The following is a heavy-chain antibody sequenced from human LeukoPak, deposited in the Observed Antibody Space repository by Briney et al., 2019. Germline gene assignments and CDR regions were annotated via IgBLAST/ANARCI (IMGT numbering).Heavy chain of an antibody. V-gene: IGHV3-33*01. D-gene: IGHD4-17*01. CDR1: GFTFSSYG. J-gene: IGHJ3*02. CDR3: ARDTTYGAADI. Sequence: PGGSLRLSCAASGFTFSSYGMHWVRQAPGKGLEWVAVIWYDGNNKYYADSVKGRFTISRDNARNTLYLQMNSLRDEDTAMYYCARDTTYGAADIWGQGTVVTVTS. CDR2: IWYDGNNK.